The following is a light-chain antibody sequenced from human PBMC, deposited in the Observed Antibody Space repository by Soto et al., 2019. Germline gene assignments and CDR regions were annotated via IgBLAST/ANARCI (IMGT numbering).Light chain of an antibody. CDR3: QPNNGYGYLT. CDR2: KPS. Sequence: DIPMTQSPSTLSASVGDRVTITCRASQSISSWMDWYQQKPGKAPKLLIYKPSTLESGVPSKFSGSGSGTEFTFTISSLQDDDDATYYCQPNNGYGYLTFGQGTKVEIK. V-gene: IGKV1-5*03. J-gene: IGKJ1*01. CDR1: QSISSW.